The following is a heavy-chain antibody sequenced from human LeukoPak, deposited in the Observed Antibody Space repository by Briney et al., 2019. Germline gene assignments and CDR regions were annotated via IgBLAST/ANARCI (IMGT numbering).Heavy chain of an antibody. D-gene: IGHD2-8*01. V-gene: IGHV4-39*07. CDR3: AETNTQDWFDP. J-gene: IGHJ5*01. Sequence: PSETLSLTCRVSGGSISSTSYYWGWIRQPPGKGLEWIASIYHNGETFYNPSLESRVAISVDTSNNEVFLDLYSVTAADTAMYYCAETNTQDWFDPWGQGTTVTVSS. CDR2: IYHNGET. CDR1: GGSISSTSYY.